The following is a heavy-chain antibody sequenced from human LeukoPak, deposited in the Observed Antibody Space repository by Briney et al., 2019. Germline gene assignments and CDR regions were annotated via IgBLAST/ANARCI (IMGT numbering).Heavy chain of an antibody. CDR2: IYHSGNT. CDR1: GYSISSGYY. V-gene: IGHV4-38-2*02. Sequence: KASETLSLTCTVSGYSISSGYYWGWIRQPPGKGLEWIASIYHSGNTYYNPSLKSRVTISVDTSKNQFSLKLSSVTAADTAVYYCARAAVIYVFDYWGQGTLVTVSS. D-gene: IGHD2-21*01. J-gene: IGHJ4*02. CDR3: ARAAVIYVFDY.